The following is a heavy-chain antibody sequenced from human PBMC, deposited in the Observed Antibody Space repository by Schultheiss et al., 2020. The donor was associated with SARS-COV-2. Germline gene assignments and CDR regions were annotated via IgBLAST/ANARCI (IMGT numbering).Heavy chain of an antibody. J-gene: IGHJ6*02. CDR2: ISYDGSNK. CDR1: GFTFSSYG. V-gene: IGHV3-30*03. D-gene: IGHD6-19*01. CDR3: AREGIAVAVSHWHYYYGMDV. Sequence: GESLKISCAASGFTFSSYGMHWVRQAPGKGLEWVAVISYDGSNKYYADSVKGRFTISRDNSKNTLYLQMNSLRAEDTAVYYCAREGIAVAVSHWHYYYGMDVWGQGTTVTVSS.